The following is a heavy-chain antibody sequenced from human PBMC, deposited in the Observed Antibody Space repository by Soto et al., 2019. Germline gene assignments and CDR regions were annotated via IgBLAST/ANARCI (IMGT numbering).Heavy chain of an antibody. D-gene: IGHD3-22*01. V-gene: IGHV4-59*08. CDR1: GGSISSYY. CDR2: IYYSGST. J-gene: IGHJ4*02. CDR3: ARHRYYYDSSGYYSYYFDY. Sequence: SETLSLTCTVSGGSISSYYWSWIRQPPGKGLEWIGYIYYSGSTNYNPSLKSRVTISVDTSKNQFSLKLSSVTAADTAVYYCARHRYYYDSSGYYSYYFDYWGQGTLVT.